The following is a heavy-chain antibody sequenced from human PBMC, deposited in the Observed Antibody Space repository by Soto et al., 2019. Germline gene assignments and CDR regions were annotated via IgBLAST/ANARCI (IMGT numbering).Heavy chain of an antibody. CDR1: GFTFTKYS. CDR3: VRGVVVVVGSTAENFDH. J-gene: IGHJ4*02. Sequence: GALSLSSENAGFTFTKYSINWVRQAPGKGLEWVSYISYSGETKYYADSLKGRYAISRDDAKNSVYLQMNRLRDEDTAFYYCVRGVVVVVGSTAENFDHWGQGTLVTVSS. V-gene: IGHV3-48*02. D-gene: IGHD2-15*01. CDR2: ISYSGETK.